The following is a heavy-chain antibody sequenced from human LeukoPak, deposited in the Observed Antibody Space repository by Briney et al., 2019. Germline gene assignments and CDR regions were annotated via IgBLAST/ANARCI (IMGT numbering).Heavy chain of an antibody. CDR1: GASFISHY. V-gene: IGHV4-59*11. D-gene: IGHD3-10*01. CDR3: ASDPVGVIPSGFDP. Sequence: SETLSLTCTVSGASFISHYWCWIRQPPGKGLEWIGYISSSGSTNYNPSLKSRLTISVDTSKNQFSLKLSSVTAADTAVYYCASDPVGVIPSGFDPWGQGILVTVSS. CDR2: ISSSGST. J-gene: IGHJ5*02.